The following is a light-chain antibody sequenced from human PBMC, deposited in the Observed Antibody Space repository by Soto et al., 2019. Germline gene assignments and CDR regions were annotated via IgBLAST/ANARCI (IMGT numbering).Light chain of an antibody. CDR1: SSDVGTYDA. CDR3: CSYAGTSYV. Sequence: QSVQTQPASVSGSPGQSITISCTGNSSDVGTYDAVSWYQHHPGKVPRLMIYEVDKRPSGVSYRFSGSKSGNTASLTISWLQAEDEADYYCCSYAGTSYVFGSGTKVTVL. CDR2: EVD. J-gene: IGLJ1*01. V-gene: IGLV2-23*02.